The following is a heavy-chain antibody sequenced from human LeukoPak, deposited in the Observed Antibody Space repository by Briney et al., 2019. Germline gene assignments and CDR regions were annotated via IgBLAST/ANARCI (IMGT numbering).Heavy chain of an antibody. Sequence: GSLRLSCAASGFTVSTNFMSWVRQAPGKGLEWVSLIYSGGGTYYADSVKGRFTISRDNSRNTLSLQMNSLRVDDTAVYYCARGFRSVTTWGYFDYWGQGALVTVSS. CDR1: GFTVSTNF. CDR2: IYSGGGT. V-gene: IGHV3-66*01. CDR3: ARGFRSVTTWGYFDY. J-gene: IGHJ4*02. D-gene: IGHD4-17*01.